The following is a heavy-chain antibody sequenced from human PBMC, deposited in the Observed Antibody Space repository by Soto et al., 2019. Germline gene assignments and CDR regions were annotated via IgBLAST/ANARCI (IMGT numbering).Heavy chain of an antibody. J-gene: IGHJ4*02. CDR1: GFTISSYS. D-gene: IGHD2-2*01. CDR2: ISSSSSTI. V-gene: IGHV3-48*02. CDR3: ARDGLGYCSSTSCYANFDY. Sequence: GGSLRLSCAASGFTISSYSMNWVRQAPGKGLEWVSYISSSSSTIYYADSVKGRFTISRDNAKNSLYLQMNSLRDEDTAVYYCARDGLGYCSSTSCYANFDYWGQGTLVTVSS.